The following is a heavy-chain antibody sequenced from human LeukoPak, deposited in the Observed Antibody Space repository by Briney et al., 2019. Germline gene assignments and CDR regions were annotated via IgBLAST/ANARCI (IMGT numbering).Heavy chain of an antibody. D-gene: IGHD2-2*01. CDR2: FIPILGTP. V-gene: IGHV1-69*13. CDR3: ARGLYCSSSSSCSDYSMDV. Sequence: SVKVSCKTSGGSFRSYGLNWVRQAPGQGLEWMGGFIPILGTPKYAQNLQGRVTITADGSTTTGYMELSSLRFEDTAVYYCARGLYCSSSSSCSDYSMDVWGQGTTVTVSS. J-gene: IGHJ6*02. CDR1: GGSFRSYG.